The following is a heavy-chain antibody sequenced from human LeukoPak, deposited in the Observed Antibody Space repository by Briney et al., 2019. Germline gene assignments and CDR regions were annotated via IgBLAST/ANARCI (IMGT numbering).Heavy chain of an antibody. CDR2: INSDGGGA. CDR3: ARDVPHNWFDT. V-gene: IGHV3-74*01. CDR1: GITFGNNW. Sequence: GGSLRLSCAASGITFGNNWMHWVRQGLGKGLVWISRINSDGGGAIYADSVKGRFTVSRDNAKNTLYLQMNSLRAEDTAVYYCARDVPHNWFDTWGQGTLVTVSS. J-gene: IGHJ5*02.